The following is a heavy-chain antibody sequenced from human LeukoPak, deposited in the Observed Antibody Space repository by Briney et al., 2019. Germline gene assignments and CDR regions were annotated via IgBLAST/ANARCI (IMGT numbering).Heavy chain of an antibody. CDR2: INHSGST. V-gene: IGHV4-34*01. Sequence: PSETLSLTCAVYGGSFSGYYWSWIRQPPGKGLEWIREINHSGSTNYNPSLKSRVTISVDTSKNQFSLKLSSVTAADTAVYYCARGLGYPLGYWGQGTLVTVSS. D-gene: IGHD7-27*01. J-gene: IGHJ4*02. CDR3: ARGLGYPLGY. CDR1: GGSFSGYY.